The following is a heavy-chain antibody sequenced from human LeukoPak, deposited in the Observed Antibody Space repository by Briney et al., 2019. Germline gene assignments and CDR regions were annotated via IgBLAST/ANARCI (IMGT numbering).Heavy chain of an antibody. Sequence: GGSLRLSCAASGFSFSDSSMNWVRQAPGKGLEWVSLISSSSSYIYYADSVKGRFTLSRDNAKNSLYLQMDSLRAEDTAVYYCASAYYDILTGYSLDYWGQGTLVTVSS. J-gene: IGHJ4*02. CDR1: GFSFSDSS. D-gene: IGHD3-9*01. CDR2: ISSSSSYI. V-gene: IGHV3-21*01. CDR3: ASAYYDILTGYSLDY.